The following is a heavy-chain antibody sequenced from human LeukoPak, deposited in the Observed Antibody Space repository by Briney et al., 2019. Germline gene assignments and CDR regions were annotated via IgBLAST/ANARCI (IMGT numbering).Heavy chain of an antibody. CDR3: ARLRWGDWFDP. V-gene: IGHV3-66*02. CDR2: IYSGGST. CDR1: RFTVSSNY. D-gene: IGHD4-23*01. J-gene: IGHJ5*02. Sequence: PGGSLRLSCAASRFTVSSNYMSWVRQAPGKGLEWVSVIYSGGSTYYADSVKGRFTISRDNSKNTLYLQMNSLRAEDTAVYYCARLRWGDWFDPWGQGTLVTVSS.